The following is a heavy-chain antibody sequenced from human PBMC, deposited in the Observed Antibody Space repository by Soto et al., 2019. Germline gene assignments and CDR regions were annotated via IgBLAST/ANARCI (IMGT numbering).Heavy chain of an antibody. V-gene: IGHV3-9*01. CDR3: AKGIMVVPAAYYYYGMDV. Sequence: GGSLRLSCAASGFTFDDYAMHWVRQAPGKGLEWVSGISWNSGSIGYADPVKGRFTISRDNAKNSLYLQMNSLRAEDTALYYCAKGIMVVPAAYYYYGMDVWGQGATVTVSS. D-gene: IGHD2-2*01. J-gene: IGHJ6*02. CDR2: ISWNSGSI. CDR1: GFTFDDYA.